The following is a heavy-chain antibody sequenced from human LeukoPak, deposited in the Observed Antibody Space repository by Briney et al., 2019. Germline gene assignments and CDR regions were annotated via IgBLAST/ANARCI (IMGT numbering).Heavy chain of an antibody. Sequence: ASVKVSCKASGNTFSGYYMHWVRQAPGQGLEWMGWINPKSGGTNYAQKFQGRVTMTTDTSTSTAYMELRSLKSDDTAVYYCASLKNYYDSSGYLVTDAFDIWGQGTMVTVSS. CDR1: GNTFSGYY. D-gene: IGHD3-22*01. CDR2: INPKSGGT. V-gene: IGHV1-2*02. CDR3: ASLKNYYDSSGYLVTDAFDI. J-gene: IGHJ3*02.